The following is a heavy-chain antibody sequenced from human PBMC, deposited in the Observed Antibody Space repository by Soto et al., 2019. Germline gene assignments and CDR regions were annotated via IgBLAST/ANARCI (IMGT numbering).Heavy chain of an antibody. J-gene: IGHJ6*02. V-gene: IGHV3-23*01. Sequence: VGSLRLSCAASGFTFSSYAMSWVRQAPGKGLEWVSAISGSGGSTYYADSVKGRFTISRDNSKNTLYLQMNSLRAEDTDVYYCAKAPPLRGVAWDVWGQGTTVTVSS. D-gene: IGHD3-10*01. CDR1: GFTFSSYA. CDR2: ISGSGGST. CDR3: AKAPPLRGVAWDV.